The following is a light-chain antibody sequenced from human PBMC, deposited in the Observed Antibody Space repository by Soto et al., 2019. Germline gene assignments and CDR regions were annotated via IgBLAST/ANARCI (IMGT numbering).Light chain of an antibody. CDR3: QQYNNYIT. CDR2: GAS. CDR1: QSVSSN. Sequence: DIVMTQSPATLSVSPGERATLSCRASQSVSSNLAWYQHKPGQAPRLLIYGASTRAIGVPARFSGSGSGTEFTLTISSLQSEDFAVYYCQQYNNYITFGQGTRLEIK. J-gene: IGKJ5*01. V-gene: IGKV3-15*01.